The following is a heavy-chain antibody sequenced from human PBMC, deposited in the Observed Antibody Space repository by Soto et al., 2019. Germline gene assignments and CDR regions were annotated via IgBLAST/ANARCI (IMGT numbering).Heavy chain of an antibody. Sequence: QVQLVQSGAEVKKPGSSVKVSCKASGGTFSSYAISWVRQAPGQGLEWMGGIIPIFGTANYAQKFQGRVTITADESTSTAYMELSSLRSEDTAVYYCARENTYYYDSSGLPGAFDIWGQGTMVTVSS. CDR1: GGTFSSYA. D-gene: IGHD3-22*01. CDR3: ARENTYYYDSSGLPGAFDI. V-gene: IGHV1-69*01. J-gene: IGHJ3*02. CDR2: IIPIFGTA.